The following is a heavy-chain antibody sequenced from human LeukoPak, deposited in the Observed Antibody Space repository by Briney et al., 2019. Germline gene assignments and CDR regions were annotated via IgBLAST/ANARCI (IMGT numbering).Heavy chain of an antibody. CDR3: ARVPDYGDYGWFDP. V-gene: IGHV3-48*01. J-gene: IGHJ5*02. D-gene: IGHD4-17*01. CDR2: ISSSTSTI. CDR1: GFTFSSYS. Sequence: PGGSLRLSCAASGFTFSSYSMNWVRQDPGKGLEWVSYISSSTSTIYYADSVKGRFTISRDNVKNSLYLQMNSLRGEDTAVYYCARVPDYGDYGWFDPWGQGTLVTVSS.